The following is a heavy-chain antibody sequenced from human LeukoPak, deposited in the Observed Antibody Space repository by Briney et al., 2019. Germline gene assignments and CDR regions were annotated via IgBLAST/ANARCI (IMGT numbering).Heavy chain of an antibody. CDR1: GGSFSGYY. J-gene: IGHJ4*02. Sequence: RPSETLSLTCAVYGGSFSGYYWSWIRQPPGKGLEWIGEINHSGSTNYNPSLKSRVTISVDTSKNQFSLKLSSVTAADTAVYYCARHGLERLEHYFDYWGQGTLVTVSS. CDR2: INHSGST. CDR3: ARHGLERLEHYFDY. D-gene: IGHD1-1*01. V-gene: IGHV4-34*01.